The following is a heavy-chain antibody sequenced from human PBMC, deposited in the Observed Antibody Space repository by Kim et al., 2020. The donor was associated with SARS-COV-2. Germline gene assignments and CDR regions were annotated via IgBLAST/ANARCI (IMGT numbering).Heavy chain of an antibody. V-gene: IGHV3-23*01. D-gene: IGHD3-10*01. CDR2: ISGSGGST. CDR1: GFTFSSYA. J-gene: IGHJ4*02. CDR3: AKLWGLSTYYYGSGNPRIPYYFDY. Sequence: GGSLRLSCAASGFTFSSYAMSWVRQAPGKGLEWVSAISGSGGSTYYADSVKGRFTISRDNSKNTLYLQMNSLRAEDTAVYYCAKLWGLSTYYYGSGNPRIPYYFDYWGQGTLVTVSS.